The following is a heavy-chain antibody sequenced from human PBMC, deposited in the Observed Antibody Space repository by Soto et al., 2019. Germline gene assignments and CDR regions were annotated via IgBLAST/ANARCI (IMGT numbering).Heavy chain of an antibody. CDR2: ISAYNGNT. Sequence: ASVKVSCKASGYTFTSYGISCVRQAPGQGLEWMGWISAYNGNTNYAQKLQGRVTMTTDTSTSTAYMELRSLRSDDTAVYYCASIVVVPAARGYYYYGMDVWGQGTTVTVSS. CDR1: GYTFTSYG. J-gene: IGHJ6*02. D-gene: IGHD2-2*01. V-gene: IGHV1-18*01. CDR3: ASIVVVPAARGYYYYGMDV.